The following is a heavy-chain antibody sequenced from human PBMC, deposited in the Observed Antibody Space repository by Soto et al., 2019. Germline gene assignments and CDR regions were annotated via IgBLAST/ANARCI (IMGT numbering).Heavy chain of an antibody. J-gene: IGHJ4*02. Sequence: GLDLEWLALIYWDDDKRYSPSLKSRLTITKDTSKNQVVLTMTNVDPVDTATYYCAHRRPSSGWYTFDYWGQGTLVTVSS. CDR3: AHRRPSSGWYTFDY. V-gene: IGHV2-5*02. CDR2: IYWDDDK. D-gene: IGHD6-19*01.